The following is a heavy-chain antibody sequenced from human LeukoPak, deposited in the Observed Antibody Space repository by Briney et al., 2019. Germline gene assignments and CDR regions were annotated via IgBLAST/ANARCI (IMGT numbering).Heavy chain of an antibody. CDR3: ARDGAVPGVWYFDL. Sequence: ASVKVSCKASGYTFTGYYMHWVRQAPGQGLEWMGWINPNSGGTNYAQKFQGWVTMTRDTSISTAYMELSRLRSDDTAVYYCARDGAVPGVWYFDLWGRGTLVTVSS. J-gene: IGHJ2*01. CDR1: GYTFTGYY. CDR2: INPNSGGT. V-gene: IGHV1-2*04. D-gene: IGHD3-10*01.